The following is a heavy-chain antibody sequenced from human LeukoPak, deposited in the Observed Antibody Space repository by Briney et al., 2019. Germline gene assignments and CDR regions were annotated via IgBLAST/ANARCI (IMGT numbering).Heavy chain of an antibody. V-gene: IGHV7-4-1*02. CDR1: GYTFTSYA. J-gene: IGHJ6*03. Sequence: ASVKVSCKASGYTFTSYAMNWVRLAPGQGLEWMGWINTNTGNPTYAQGFTGRFVFSLDTSVSTAYLQISSLKAEDTAVYYCARGDSSGVYYYYYYMDVWGKGTTVTVSS. CDR3: ARGDSSGVYYYYYYMDV. D-gene: IGHD6-19*01. CDR2: INTNTGNP.